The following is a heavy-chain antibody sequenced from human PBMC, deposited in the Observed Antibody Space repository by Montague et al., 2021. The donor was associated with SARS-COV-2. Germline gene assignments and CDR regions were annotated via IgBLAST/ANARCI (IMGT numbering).Heavy chain of an antibody. Sequence: SLRLSCAASGFTFGDYAMSWVRQAPGKGLEWAGFIRSRAHGGTTEYAASVKGRFTISRDDSKRIAYLQMNSLKTEDTAVYYCTRAEFEYSSSSGHYYWNMDVWGKGTTVTVSS. CDR3: TRAEFEYSSSSGHYYWNMDV. J-gene: IGHJ6*03. D-gene: IGHD6-6*01. CDR1: GFTFGDYA. CDR2: IRSRAHGGTT. V-gene: IGHV3-49*04.